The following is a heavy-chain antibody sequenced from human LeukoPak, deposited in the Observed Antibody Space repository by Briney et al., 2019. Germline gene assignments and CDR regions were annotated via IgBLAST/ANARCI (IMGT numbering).Heavy chain of an antibody. CDR1: GFTFSSYE. D-gene: IGHD2-15*01. CDR3: AKALSGGSTVYFDY. V-gene: IGHV3-48*03. J-gene: IGHJ4*02. Sequence: GGSLRLSCVASGFTFSSYEMNWVRQAPGKGLEWLSYIGSSDSTTHYADSVKGRFTISRDNAKNSLYLQMNSLRAEDTAVYYCAKALSGGSTVYFDYWGQGTLVTVSS. CDR2: IGSSDSTT.